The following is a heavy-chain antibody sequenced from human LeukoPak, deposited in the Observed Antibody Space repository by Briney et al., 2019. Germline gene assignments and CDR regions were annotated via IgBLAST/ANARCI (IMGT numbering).Heavy chain of an antibody. J-gene: IGHJ5*02. CDR1: GFTFANYA. CDR3: EKSGQYCSGGSCQNWFDP. CDR2: ISWNSGNT. Sequence: PGGSLRLSCAASGFTFANYAMYCVRQAPGKGLDWVSGISWNSGNTDYADSVKGRFTISRDNAKTSLYLQMNSLRVEDTALYYCEKSGQYCSGGSCQNWFDPWGQGTLVTVSS. V-gene: IGHV3-9*01. D-gene: IGHD2-15*01.